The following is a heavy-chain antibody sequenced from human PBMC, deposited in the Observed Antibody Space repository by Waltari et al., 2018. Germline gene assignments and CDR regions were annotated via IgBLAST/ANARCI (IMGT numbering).Heavy chain of an antibody. CDR1: GYTFTGYY. D-gene: IGHD3-16*02. Sequence: QVQLVQSGAEVKKPGASVKVSCKASGYTFTGYYMHWVRQAPGQGLEWMGRFNPNSGGTNYEQKFKGRVTMTRDTSISTAYMELSRLRSDDTAVYYCARDPPLYDYVWGSYRTDYWGQGTLVTVSS. CDR2: FNPNSGGT. J-gene: IGHJ4*02. V-gene: IGHV1-2*02. CDR3: ARDPPLYDYVWGSYRTDY.